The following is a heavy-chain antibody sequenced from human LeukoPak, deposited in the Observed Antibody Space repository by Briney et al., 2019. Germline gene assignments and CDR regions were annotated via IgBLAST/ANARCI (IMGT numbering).Heavy chain of an antibody. J-gene: IGHJ4*02. CDR3: ARGPSCTSISCYTTGLFDY. V-gene: IGHV3-21*01. Sequence: GGSLRLSCTASGFTFSIYSMSWVRQAPGKGLEWVSPISSSSNSTYYADSVKGQFTISRDNAKTSLYLQMNSLRAGDTAVYYCARGPSCTSISCYTTGLFDYWGQGTLVTVSS. CDR2: ISSSSNST. D-gene: IGHD2-2*01. CDR1: GFTFSIYS.